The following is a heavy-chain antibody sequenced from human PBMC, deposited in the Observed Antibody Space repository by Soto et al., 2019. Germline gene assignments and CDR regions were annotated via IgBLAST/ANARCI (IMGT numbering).Heavy chain of an antibody. CDR2: ISGSGGST. Sequence: GGSLRLSCAASGFTFSSYAMSWVRQAPGKGLEWVSAISGSGGSTYYADSVKGRFTISRDNSKNTLYLQMNSLRAEDTAVYYCATQSPIIAVAGTWYAFDIWGQGTMVTVSS. J-gene: IGHJ3*02. D-gene: IGHD6-19*01. CDR3: ATQSPIIAVAGTWYAFDI. CDR1: GFTFSSYA. V-gene: IGHV3-23*01.